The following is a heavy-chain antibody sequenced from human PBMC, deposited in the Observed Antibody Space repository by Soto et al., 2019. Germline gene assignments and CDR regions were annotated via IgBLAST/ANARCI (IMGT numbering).Heavy chain of an antibody. CDR3: AKGYRYCSGGTCYHNYFDY. D-gene: IGHD2-15*01. Sequence: HPGGSLRLSCATSGFTFSTYAMSWVRQAPGKGLEWVSAISGSGGTTYYADSVKGRFTISRDNSKNTLHLQMNSLRAEDTAVYYCAKGYRYCSGGTCYHNYFDYRGQGTLVTVSS. J-gene: IGHJ4*02. CDR2: ISGSGGTT. CDR1: GFTFSTYA. V-gene: IGHV3-23*01.